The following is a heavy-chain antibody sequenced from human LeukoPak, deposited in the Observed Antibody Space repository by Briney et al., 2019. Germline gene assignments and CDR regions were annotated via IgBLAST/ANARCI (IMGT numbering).Heavy chain of an antibody. D-gene: IGHD2-21*02. CDR2: IKQDGSEK. CDR1: GFTFSSYW. Sequence: GGSLRLSCAASGFTFSSYWISWVRQAPGKGLEWVANIKQDGSEKYYVDSVKGRFTISRDNAKNSLYLQMNSLRAEDTAVYYCARDPPLYCGGDCYSDYWGQGTLVTVSS. V-gene: IGHV3-7*03. CDR3: ARDPPLYCGGDCYSDY. J-gene: IGHJ4*02.